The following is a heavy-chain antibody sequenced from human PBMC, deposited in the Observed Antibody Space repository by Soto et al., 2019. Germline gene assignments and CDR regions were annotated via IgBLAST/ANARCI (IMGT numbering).Heavy chain of an antibody. J-gene: IGHJ6*02. Sequence: GASVKVSCKASGGTFSSYAISWVRQAPGQGLEWMGGIIPIFGTANYAQKFQGRVTITADESTSTAYMELSSLRSEDTAVYYCARDRIAAAAPYYYYYGMDVWGQGTTDTVSS. CDR2: IIPIFGTA. CDR1: GGTFSSYA. D-gene: IGHD6-13*01. V-gene: IGHV1-69*13. CDR3: ARDRIAAAAPYYYYYGMDV.